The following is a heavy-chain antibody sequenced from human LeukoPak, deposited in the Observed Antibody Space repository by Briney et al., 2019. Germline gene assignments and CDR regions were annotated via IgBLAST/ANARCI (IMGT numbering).Heavy chain of an antibody. CDR1: GFTFSSYS. V-gene: IGHV3-21*01. CDR3: AREVTGTTWGDY. J-gene: IGHJ4*02. Sequence: GGSLRLSCAASGFTFSSYSMNWVRQAPGKGLEWVSSISSSSSYIYYADSVKGRFTISRDNAKNSLYLQMNSLRAEDTAVYYCAREVTGTTWGDYWGQGTLVTVSS. D-gene: IGHD1-20*01. CDR2: ISSSSSYI.